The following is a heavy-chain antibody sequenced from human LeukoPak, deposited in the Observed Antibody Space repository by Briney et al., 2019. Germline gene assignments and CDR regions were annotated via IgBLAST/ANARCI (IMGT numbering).Heavy chain of an antibody. CDR3: ARGVSGLWIDFDY. CDR1: GGSIGAYY. D-gene: IGHD1-1*01. V-gene: IGHV4-4*09. J-gene: IGHJ4*02. Sequence: SETLSLTCTVSGGSIGAYYWTWIRQSPGRGLEWIGYIYAGGNTRYNSSLESRVSISVDTSKNQFSLTLNTVTAADTAAYYCARGVSGLWIDFDYWGQGTLVTVSS. CDR2: IYAGGNT.